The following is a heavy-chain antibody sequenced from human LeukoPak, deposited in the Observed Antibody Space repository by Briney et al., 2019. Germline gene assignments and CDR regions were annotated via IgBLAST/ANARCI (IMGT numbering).Heavy chain of an antibody. CDR2: FDPEDGET. J-gene: IGHJ5*02. CDR3: ATVGRNYGDHGWFDP. D-gene: IGHD4-17*01. CDR1: GYTLTELS. V-gene: IGHV1-24*01. Sequence: ASVKVSCKVSGYTLTELSMHWVRQAPGKGLXXXXXFDPEDGETIYAQKFQGRVTMTEDTSTDTAYMELSSLRSEDTAVYYCATVGRNYGDHGWFDPWGQGTLVTVSS.